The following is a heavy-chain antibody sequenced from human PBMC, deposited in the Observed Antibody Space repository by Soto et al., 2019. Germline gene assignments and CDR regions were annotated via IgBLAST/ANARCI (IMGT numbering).Heavy chain of an antibody. CDR1: GGSISSYY. D-gene: IGHD2-21*02. V-gene: IGHV4-59*12. J-gene: IGHJ6*02. CDR3: AREDDGGDSLDV. CDR2: IYYSGGT. Sequence: SETLSLTCTVSGGSISSYYWSWIRQPPGKGLEWIGYIYYSGGTNYNPSLKSRVTISVDTSKNQFSLHLSSVTDTDTAVYFCAREDDGGDSLDVWGQGTTVTVSS.